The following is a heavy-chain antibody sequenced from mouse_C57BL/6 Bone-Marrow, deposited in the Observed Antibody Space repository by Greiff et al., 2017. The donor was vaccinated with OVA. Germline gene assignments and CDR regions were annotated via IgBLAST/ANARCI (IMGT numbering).Heavy chain of an antibody. V-gene: IGHV1-64*01. D-gene: IGHD1-1*01. J-gene: IGHJ1*03. Sequence: QVQLQQPGAELEKPGASVKLSCKASGYTFTSYWMHWVKQRPGQGLEWIGMIHPNSGSTNYNEKFKSKATLTVDKSSSTAYMQLSSLTSEDSAVYYFARVTTGGYFDVWGTGTTVTVSS. CDR2: IHPNSGST. CDR1: GYTFTSYW. CDR3: ARVTTGGYFDV.